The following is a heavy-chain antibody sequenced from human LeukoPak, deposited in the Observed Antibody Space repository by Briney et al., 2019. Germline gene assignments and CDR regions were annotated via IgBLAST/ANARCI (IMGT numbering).Heavy chain of an antibody. CDR1: GGSISSGGYS. V-gene: IGHV4-30-2*01. Sequence: SETLSLTCAVSGGSISSGGYSWSWIRQPPGKGLEWIGYIYHSGSTYYNPSLKSRVTISVDRSKNQFSLKLSSVTAADTAVYYCARGIMITFGGVIDYFDYWGQGTLVTVSS. CDR2: IYHSGST. J-gene: IGHJ4*02. CDR3: ARGIMITFGGVIDYFDY. D-gene: IGHD3-16*02.